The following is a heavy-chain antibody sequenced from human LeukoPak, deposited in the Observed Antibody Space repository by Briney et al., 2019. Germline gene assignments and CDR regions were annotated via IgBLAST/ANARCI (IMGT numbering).Heavy chain of an antibody. CDR1: GFTFSSYA. V-gene: IGHV3-23*01. D-gene: IGHD3-22*01. J-gene: IGHJ3*02. Sequence: AGGSLRLSCAASGFTFSSYAMSWVRQAPEKGLEWVSAISSSGGSTYYADSVKGRFTISRDNSKNTLYLQMNSLRSEDTAVYYCARGGPRRRTDYYDSSGYSHAFDIWGQGTMVTVSS. CDR2: ISSSGGST. CDR3: ARGGPRRRTDYYDSSGYSHAFDI.